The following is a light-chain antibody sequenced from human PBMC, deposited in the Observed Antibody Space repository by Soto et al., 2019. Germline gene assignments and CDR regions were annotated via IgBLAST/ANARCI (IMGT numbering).Light chain of an antibody. J-gene: IGKJ5*01. Sequence: EIVLTQSPDTLSLSPGDRATLSCRASQSVNSYLAWYQQKPGQALRLLIYDGSNRATGIPARFSGSGSGTDFTLTISSLEPEDFAVYYCQQRSDWPPITFGQGTRLEIK. CDR3: QQRSDWPPIT. V-gene: IGKV3-11*01. CDR1: QSVNSY. CDR2: DGS.